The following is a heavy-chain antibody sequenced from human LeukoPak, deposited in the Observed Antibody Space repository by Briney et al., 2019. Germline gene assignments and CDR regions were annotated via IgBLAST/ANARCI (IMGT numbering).Heavy chain of an antibody. D-gene: IGHD2-15*01. V-gene: IGHV1-69*13. CDR3: ARAFLVGYSPEEYFFDY. Sequence: GASVKVSCKASGGTFSSYAISWVRQAPGQGLEWMGGIIPIFGTANYAQKFQGRVTITADESTSTAYMELSSLRSEDTAVYYCARAFLVGYSPEEYFFDYWGQGTLVTVSS. CDR1: GGTFSSYA. J-gene: IGHJ4*02. CDR2: IIPIFGTA.